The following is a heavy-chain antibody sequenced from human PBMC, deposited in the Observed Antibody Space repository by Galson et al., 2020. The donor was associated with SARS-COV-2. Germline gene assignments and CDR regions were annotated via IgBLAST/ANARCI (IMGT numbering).Heavy chain of an antibody. Sequence: QLGESLKISCAASGFTFSSYGMHWVRQAPGKGLEWVAVIWYDGSNKYYADSVKGRFTISRDNSKNTLYLQMNSLRAEDTAVYYCARAQLAHDAFDIWGQGTMVTVSS. V-gene: IGHV3-33*01. CDR2: IWYDGSNK. D-gene: IGHD1-1*01. CDR3: ARAQLAHDAFDI. J-gene: IGHJ3*02. CDR1: GFTFSSYG.